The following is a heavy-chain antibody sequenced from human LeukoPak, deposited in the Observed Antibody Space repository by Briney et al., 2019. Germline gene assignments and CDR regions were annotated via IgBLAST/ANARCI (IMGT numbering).Heavy chain of an antibody. CDR2: INHSGST. CDR1: GGSFSGYY. Sequence: KPSETLSLTCAVYGGSFSGYYWSWIRQPPGKGVEWIGEINHSGSTNYNPSLKSRVTISVDTSKNQFSLKLSSVTAADTAVYYCAGLVMGSFDYWGQGTLVTVSS. CDR3: AGLVMGSFDY. V-gene: IGHV4-34*01. D-gene: IGHD2-15*01. J-gene: IGHJ4*02.